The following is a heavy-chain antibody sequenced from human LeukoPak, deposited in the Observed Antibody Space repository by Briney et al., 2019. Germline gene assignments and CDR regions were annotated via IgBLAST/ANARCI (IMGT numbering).Heavy chain of an antibody. CDR3: AKDRPSITRVYYPRGYFDY. J-gene: IGHJ4*02. Sequence: GGSLRLSCAASGFTFSSYAMSWVRQAPGKGLEWVSAISGSGGSTYYADSVKGRFTISRDNSKNTLYLQMNSLRAEDTAVYYCAKDRPSITRVYYPRGYFDYWGQGTLVTVSS. V-gene: IGHV3-23*01. D-gene: IGHD6-13*01. CDR2: ISGSGGST. CDR1: GFTFSSYA.